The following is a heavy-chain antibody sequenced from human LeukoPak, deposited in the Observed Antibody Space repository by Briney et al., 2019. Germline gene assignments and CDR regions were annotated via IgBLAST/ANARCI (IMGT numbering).Heavy chain of an antibody. CDR1: GGSISSGSYY. CDR3: ATTNKDSSSWYSEYYYMDV. J-gene: IGHJ6*03. D-gene: IGHD6-13*01. V-gene: IGHV4-61*02. Sequence: SETLSLTCTVSGGSISSGSYYWSWIRQPAGKGLEWIGRIYTSGSTNYNPSLKSRVTISVDTSKNQFSLKLSSVTAADTAVYYCATTNKDSSSWYSEYYYMDVWGKGTTVTISS. CDR2: IYTSGST.